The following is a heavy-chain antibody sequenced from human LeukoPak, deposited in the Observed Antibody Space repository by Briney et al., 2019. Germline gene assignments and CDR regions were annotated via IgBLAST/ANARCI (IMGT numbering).Heavy chain of an antibody. V-gene: IGHV3-7*01. CDR2: INQDGTEK. CDR3: ARDRRIAVANYGMDV. CDR1: GFTFSSYW. Sequence: GGSLRLSCAAPGFTFSSYWMSWVRQAPGKGLEWVASINQDGTEKYYVDSVKGRFTISRDNAKNSLYLQMNSLRAEDTAVYYCARDRRIAVANYGMDVWGQGTTVTVSS. D-gene: IGHD6-19*01. J-gene: IGHJ6*02.